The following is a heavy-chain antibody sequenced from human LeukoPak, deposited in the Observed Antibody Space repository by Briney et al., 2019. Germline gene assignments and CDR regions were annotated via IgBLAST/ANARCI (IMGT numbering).Heavy chain of an antibody. CDR1: GFTFSSYS. CDR2: ISGSGGDT. CDR3: ARDSDVEVAATHWFDP. Sequence: KPGGSLRLSCAASGFTFSSYSMNWVRQAPGKGLEAFSSISGSGGDTYYKDSVKGWFTISRDNSKNTLYLQMNSLRAEDTAVYYCARDSDVEVAATHWFDPWGQGALVTVSS. V-gene: IGHV3-21*01. J-gene: IGHJ5*02. D-gene: IGHD2-15*01.